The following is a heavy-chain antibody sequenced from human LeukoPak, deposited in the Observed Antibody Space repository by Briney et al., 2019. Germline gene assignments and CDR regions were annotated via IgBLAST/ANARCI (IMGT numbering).Heavy chain of an antibody. J-gene: IGHJ5*02. V-gene: IGHV3-30*02. CDR2: IRYDGSNK. CDR3: AKDATGWFDP. D-gene: IGHD2-8*02. CDR1: GFTFSSYG. Sequence: PGGSLRLSCAASGFTFSSYGMHWVRQAPGKGLEWVAFIRYDGSNKYYADSVKGRFTISRDNSKNTLYLQINSLRAEDTAVYYCAKDATGWFDPWGQGTLVTVSS.